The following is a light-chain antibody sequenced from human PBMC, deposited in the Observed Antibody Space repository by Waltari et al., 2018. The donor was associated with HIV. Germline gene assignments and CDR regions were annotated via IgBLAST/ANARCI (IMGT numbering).Light chain of an antibody. CDR1: SLRTYH. CDR2: GTN. CDR3: GSRDSSGYSFA. J-gene: IGLJ1*01. V-gene: IGLV3-19*01. Sequence: SSDLTQDPGVSVALGQTVRITCQGDSLRTYHAAWYQQKPGQAPILVVYGTNNRPAGVPDRFSGSTSGNTASLTITGAQAVDEADYYCGSRDSSGYSFAFGPGTKVTVL.